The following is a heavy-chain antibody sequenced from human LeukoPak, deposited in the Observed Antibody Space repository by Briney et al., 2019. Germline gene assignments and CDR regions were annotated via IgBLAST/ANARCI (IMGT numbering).Heavy chain of an antibody. D-gene: IGHD6-13*01. CDR2: ISSSSSYI. CDR1: GFTFSSYS. CDR3: ARVPPTQYSSSWYGHYDAFDI. Sequence: GGSLRLSCAASGFTFSSYSMNWVRQAPGKGLEWVSSISSSSSYIYYADSVKGRFTISRDNAKNSLYLQMNSLRAEDTAVYYCARVPPTQYSSSWYGHYDAFDIWGQGTMVTVSS. V-gene: IGHV3-21*01. J-gene: IGHJ3*02.